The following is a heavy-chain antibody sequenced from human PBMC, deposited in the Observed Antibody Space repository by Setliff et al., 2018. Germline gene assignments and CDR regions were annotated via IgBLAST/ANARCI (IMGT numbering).Heavy chain of an antibody. CDR3: ARTNYYDSSTYFNWFDP. V-gene: IGHV4-38-2*01. Sequence: SETLSLTCAVSGYSISSGYYWGWIRQPPGKGLEWIGSIYHRGSTYYNPSLKSRVTMSVDTSKNQFSLKLSSVTAADTAVYYCARTNYYDSSTYFNWFDPWGQGTLVTVSS. D-gene: IGHD3-22*01. CDR1: GYSISSGYY. J-gene: IGHJ5*02. CDR2: IYHRGST.